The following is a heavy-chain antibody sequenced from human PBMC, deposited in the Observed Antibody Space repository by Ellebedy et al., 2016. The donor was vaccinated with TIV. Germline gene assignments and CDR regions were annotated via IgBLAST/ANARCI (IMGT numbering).Heavy chain of an antibody. V-gene: IGHV3-30*03. J-gene: IGHJ6*02. D-gene: IGHD1-26*01. CDR3: ARDPSYSSREEAVRNGMDV. Sequence: GESLKISCAASGFTFSSYGMHWVRQAPGKGLEWLAVMSYDGDKQYYVHSVKGRFTISRDNSRNILYLYMSSLRAEDTAVYYCARDPSYSSREEAVRNGMDVWGQGTTVTVSS. CDR2: MSYDGDKQ. CDR1: GFTFSSYG.